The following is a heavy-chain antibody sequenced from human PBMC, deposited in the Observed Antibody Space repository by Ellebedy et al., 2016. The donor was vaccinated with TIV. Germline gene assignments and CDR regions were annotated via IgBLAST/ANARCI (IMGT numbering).Heavy chain of an antibody. CDR1: GGSISSYS. CDR2: IFHSGIS. J-gene: IGHJ4*02. CDR3: ARGGGLFDY. D-gene: IGHD3-16*01. Sequence: SETLSLXXTVSGGSISSYSWSWIRQPPGQGLEWIGYIFHSGISNYNPSLKSRVTISIDTSKNQFSLRLSSVTAADTAVYYCARGGGLFDYWGQGTLVTVSS. V-gene: IGHV4-59*01.